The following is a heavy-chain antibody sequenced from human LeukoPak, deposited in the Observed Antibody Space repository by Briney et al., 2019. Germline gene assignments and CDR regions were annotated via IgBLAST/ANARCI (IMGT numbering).Heavy chain of an antibody. CDR1: GYTFTGYY. V-gene: IGHV1-2*02. CDR2: INPDCGGT. Sequence: ASVKVSCKASGYTFTGYYMHWVRQAPGQGLEWMGWINPDCGGTIYAQNFQGRVTMTRDTSISTAYMELSSLRSDDTAVYYCARDLGDTYGSVGDFDYWGQGTLVTVSS. CDR3: ARDLGDTYGSVGDFDY. J-gene: IGHJ4*02. D-gene: IGHD3-10*01.